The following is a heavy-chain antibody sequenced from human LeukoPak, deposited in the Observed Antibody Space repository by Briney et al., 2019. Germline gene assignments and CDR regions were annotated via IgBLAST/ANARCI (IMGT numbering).Heavy chain of an antibody. D-gene: IGHD6-6*01. CDR1: GFTFSSYS. CDR3: ARHGQNEYYFDY. Sequence: GGSLRFSGAASGFTFSSYSMNWVRQAPGKGLEWVSSTSSSSSYIYYADSVKGRFTISRDNAKNSLYLQMNSLRAEDTAVYYCARHGQNEYYFDYGCQGTLVTVSS. J-gene: IGHJ4*02. CDR2: TSSSSSYI. V-gene: IGHV3-21*01.